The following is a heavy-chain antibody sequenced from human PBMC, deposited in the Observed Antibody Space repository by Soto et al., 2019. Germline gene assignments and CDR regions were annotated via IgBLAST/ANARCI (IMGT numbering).Heavy chain of an antibody. V-gene: IGHV3-9*01. Sequence: EVQLVESGGGLVQPGRSLRLSCAASGFTFDDYAMHWVRQAPGKGLEWVSGISWNSGSIGYADSVKGRFTISRDNAKNSLYLQMNSLGAEDTALYYCAKDQEGYYYYGMDVWGQGTTVTVSS. CDR2: ISWNSGSI. CDR3: AKDQEGYYYYGMDV. CDR1: GFTFDDYA. J-gene: IGHJ6*02.